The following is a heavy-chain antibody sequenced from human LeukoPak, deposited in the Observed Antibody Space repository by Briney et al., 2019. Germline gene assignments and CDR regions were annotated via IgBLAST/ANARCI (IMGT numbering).Heavy chain of an antibody. V-gene: IGHV3-23*01. J-gene: IGHJ4*02. CDR1: GFTFSNYG. D-gene: IGHD3-16*01. CDR3: AKGGYDYAEYVDY. Sequence: PGGSLRLSCVPSGFTFSNYGMSWVRQAPGKGLEWVSRISFSGANTYYADSVRGRFTISRDKSKNTLFLQMDSLRAEDTAVYYCAKGGYDYAEYVDYWGQGTLVTVSS. CDR2: ISFSGANT.